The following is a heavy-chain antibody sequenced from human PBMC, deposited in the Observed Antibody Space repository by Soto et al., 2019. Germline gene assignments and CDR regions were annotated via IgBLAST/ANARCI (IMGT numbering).Heavy chain of an antibody. CDR1: GFTFKNYD. Sequence: EVQLLESGGGLVQPGGSLRLSCVASGFTFKNYDMRWVRQAPGKGLEWVSGISGSGAITYYADSVRGRFTISRDSSKNTLYLQLNSLGAEDTAIYYCAKDRQFRSYYESAGHYNNWGQGTLVTVSS. D-gene: IGHD3-9*01. V-gene: IGHV3-23*01. CDR2: ISGSGAIT. CDR3: AKDRQFRSYYESAGHYNN. J-gene: IGHJ4*02.